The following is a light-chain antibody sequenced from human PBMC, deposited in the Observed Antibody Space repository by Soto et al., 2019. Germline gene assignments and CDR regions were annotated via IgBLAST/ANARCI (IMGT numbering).Light chain of an antibody. CDR3: QSYDSSLSASV. Sequence: QSVLTQPPSVSGAPGQRVTISCTGTTSNIGAGFDVHWYQQLPGIAPKLLIYTNNNRPSGVPDRFSGSQSGTSASLAITGLQTEDEADYYCQSYDSSLSASVFGGGTKLTVL. J-gene: IGLJ2*01. V-gene: IGLV1-40*01. CDR2: TNN. CDR1: TSNIGAGFD.